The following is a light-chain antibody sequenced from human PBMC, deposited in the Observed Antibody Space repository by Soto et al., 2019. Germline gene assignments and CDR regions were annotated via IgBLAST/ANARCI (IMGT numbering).Light chain of an antibody. CDR3: QQYNSYS. CDR1: QSINSW. Sequence: DIQMTQSPSTLSASVGDRVTITCRASQSINSWLAWYQQKPGKAPQILIYDASTLKSGVPSRFSGSGSGTEFTLTISSLQPDDFATYYCQQYNSYSFGQGTKVDIK. CDR2: DAS. V-gene: IGKV1-5*01. J-gene: IGKJ1*01.